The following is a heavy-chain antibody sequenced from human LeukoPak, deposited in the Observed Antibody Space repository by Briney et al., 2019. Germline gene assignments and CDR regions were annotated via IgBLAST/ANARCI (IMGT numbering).Heavy chain of an antibody. D-gene: IGHD3-10*01. CDR1: GGTFATYS. J-gene: IGHJ4*02. Sequence: ASVKVSCKASGGTFATYSYSWVRQAPGQGLEWMGRIIPVLDKTNYAQKFQGRVTITADKTTNTAYMDLGSLRSEDTAVYYCARAGQISTGAYFDYWGQGTLATVSS. CDR3: ARAGQISTGAYFDY. CDR2: IIPVLDKT. V-gene: IGHV1-69*08.